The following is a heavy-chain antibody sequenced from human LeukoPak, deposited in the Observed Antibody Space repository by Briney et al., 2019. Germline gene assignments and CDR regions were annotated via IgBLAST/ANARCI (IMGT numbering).Heavy chain of an antibody. J-gene: IGHJ5*02. CDR2: IYYSGST. D-gene: IGHD4-17*01. CDR1: GGSISSYY. CDR3: ARYGDTRFDP. Sequence: SETLSLTCTVSGGSISSYYWSWIRQPPGKGLEWIGYIYYSGSTNYNPSLKSRVTISVDPSKNQFSLRLTSVTAADTAVYYCARYGDTRFDPWGQGTLVTVSS. V-gene: IGHV4-59*01.